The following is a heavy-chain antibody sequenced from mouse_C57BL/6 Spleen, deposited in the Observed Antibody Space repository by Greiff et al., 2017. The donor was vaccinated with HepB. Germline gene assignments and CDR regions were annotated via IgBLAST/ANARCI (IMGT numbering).Heavy chain of an antibody. CDR3: TNPFITTVVGDY. D-gene: IGHD1-1*01. Sequence: VQLQQSGAELAKPGASVKLSCKASGYTFTSYWMHWVKQRPGQGLEWIGYINPSSGYTKYNQKFKDKATLTADKSSSTAYMQLSSLTYEDSAVYYCTNPFITTVVGDYWGQGTSVTVSS. V-gene: IGHV1-7*01. J-gene: IGHJ4*01. CDR2: INPSSGYT. CDR1: GYTFTSYW.